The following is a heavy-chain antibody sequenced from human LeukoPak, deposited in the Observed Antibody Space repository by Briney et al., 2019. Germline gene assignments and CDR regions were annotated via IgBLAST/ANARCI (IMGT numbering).Heavy chain of an antibody. Sequence: GGSLRLSCTASGFLFRTYTMNWVRQAPGEGLQWVSYISSTSGNIYYADSLKGRFTISRGNTRNSVYLQMDSLRAEDTAVYYCARDLAGGRFDLWGHGTLVTVSS. CDR2: ISSTSGNI. CDR3: ARDLAGGRFDL. V-gene: IGHV3-21*06. J-gene: IGHJ5*02. CDR1: GFLFRTYT. D-gene: IGHD3-16*01.